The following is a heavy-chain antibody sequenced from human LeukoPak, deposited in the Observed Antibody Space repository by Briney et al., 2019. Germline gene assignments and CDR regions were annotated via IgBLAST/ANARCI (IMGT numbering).Heavy chain of an antibody. V-gene: IGHV4-59*01. Sequence: SETLSLTCTVSGGSIRSYHWSWIPKPPGKGLVGIGYFSYRGRSNYNPPLYRPITISVDTSKNQFALKLNSVTAADTAVYYCARVSWPPGSSWYYFDYWGQGTLVIVSS. CDR3: ARVSWPPGSSWYYFDY. D-gene: IGHD3-10*01. J-gene: IGHJ4*02. CDR1: GGSIRSYH. CDR2: FSYRGRS.